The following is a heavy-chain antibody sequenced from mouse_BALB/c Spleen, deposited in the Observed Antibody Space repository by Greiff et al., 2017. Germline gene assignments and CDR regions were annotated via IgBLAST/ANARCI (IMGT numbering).Heavy chain of an antibody. Sequence: EVQGVESGGDLVKPGGSLKLSCAASGFTFSSYGMSWVRQTPDKRLEWVATISSGGSYTYYPDSVKGRFTISRDNAKNTLYLQMSSLKSEDTAMYYCARQRWDTTATRAMDYWGQGTSVTVSS. V-gene: IGHV5-6*01. CDR2: ISSGGSYT. CDR3: ARQRWDTTATRAMDY. D-gene: IGHD1-2*01. J-gene: IGHJ4*01. CDR1: GFTFSSYG.